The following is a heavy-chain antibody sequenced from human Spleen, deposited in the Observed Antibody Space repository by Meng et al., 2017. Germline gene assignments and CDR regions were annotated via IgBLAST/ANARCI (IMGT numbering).Heavy chain of an antibody. CDR1: GFTFSSYE. CDR3: ARSPIDKYDLSALPLDY. J-gene: IGHJ4*02. D-gene: IGHD3-22*01. CDR2: ISSSGSSI. Sequence: GESLKISCAVSGFTFSSYEMNWVRQAPGKGLEWVSYISSSGSSIYYADSVKGRFTISRDNSKNTVFLQINSLRSEDTAVYYCARSPIDKYDLSALPLDYWGQGTLVTVSS. V-gene: IGHV3-48*03.